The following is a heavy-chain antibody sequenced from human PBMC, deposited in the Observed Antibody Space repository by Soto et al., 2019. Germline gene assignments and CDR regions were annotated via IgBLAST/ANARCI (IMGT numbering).Heavy chain of an antibody. CDR2: IKQDGSEK. J-gene: IGHJ6*02. V-gene: IGHV3-7*03. CDR3: ARDGYYYGSGTYYYGMDV. Sequence: GGSLRLSCAASGFTFSSYWMSWVRQAPGKGLEWVANIKQDGSEKYYVDSVKGRFTISRDNAKNSLYLQMNSLRAEDTAVYYCARDGYYYGSGTYYYGMDVWGQGTTVTVSS. D-gene: IGHD3-10*01. CDR1: GFTFSSYW.